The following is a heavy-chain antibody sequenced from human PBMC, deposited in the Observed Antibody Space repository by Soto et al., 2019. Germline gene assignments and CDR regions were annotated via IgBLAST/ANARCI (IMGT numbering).Heavy chain of an antibody. D-gene: IGHD3-3*01. Sequence: SETLSLTCAVYGGSFSGYYWNWIRQPPGKGLEWIGEIDHSGYTNYNPSLKSRVTISVDTSKNQFSLRLTSVTAADTAVYYCARVRDWFDPWGEGTLVTVSS. CDR2: IDHSGYT. V-gene: IGHV4-34*01. CDR3: ARVRDWFDP. CDR1: GGSFSGYY. J-gene: IGHJ5*02.